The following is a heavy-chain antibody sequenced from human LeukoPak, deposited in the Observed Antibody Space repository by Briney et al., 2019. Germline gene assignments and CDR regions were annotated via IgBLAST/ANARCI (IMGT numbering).Heavy chain of an antibody. D-gene: IGHD4-23*01. CDR1: GYTFTSYY. Sequence: ASVKVSCKASGYTFTSYYMHWVRQAPGQGLEWMGIINPSGGSTSYAQKFQGRVTMTRDASTSTVCMELSSLRSEDTAVYYCARGWTTVVGFDYWGQGTLVTVSS. J-gene: IGHJ4*02. V-gene: IGHV1-46*01. CDR3: ARGWTTVVGFDY. CDR2: INPSGGST.